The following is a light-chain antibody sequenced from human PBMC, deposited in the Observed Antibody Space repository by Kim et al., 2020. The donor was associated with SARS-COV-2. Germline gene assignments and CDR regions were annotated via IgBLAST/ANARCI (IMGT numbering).Light chain of an antibody. V-gene: IGLV1-44*01. CDR2: SHN. J-gene: IGLJ2*01. Sequence: GQRVSISCSGSYSNIGRNTVVWYQQRPGTAPKLLIYSHNQRPSGVSDRFSGSKSGTSASLASSGLQSEDEADYYCATWDDSLDGVVFGGGTQLTVL. CDR3: ATWDDSLDGVV. CDR1: YSNIGRNT.